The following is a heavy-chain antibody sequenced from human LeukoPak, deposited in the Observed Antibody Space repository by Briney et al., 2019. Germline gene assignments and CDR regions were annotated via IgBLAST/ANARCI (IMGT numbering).Heavy chain of an antibody. D-gene: IGHD6-6*01. Sequence: PSETLSLTCAVFGGSFSGYYWSWIRQSPEKGLEWIGEMSHTGATNYNPSLKSRVTISVDTSKNQFSLKLSSVTAADTAVYYCAGIGYPAVRWGQGTLVTVSS. J-gene: IGHJ4*02. CDR2: MSHTGAT. CDR1: GGSFSGYY. V-gene: IGHV4-34*01. CDR3: AGIGYPAVR.